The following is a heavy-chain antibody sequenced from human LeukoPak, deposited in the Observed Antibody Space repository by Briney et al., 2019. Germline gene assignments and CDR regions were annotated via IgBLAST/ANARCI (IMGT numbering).Heavy chain of an antibody. Sequence: GASVKVSCKASGYTFTGYYMHWVRQPPGQGLEWMGWINPNSGGTNYAQKFQARVTMTRDTSISTAYMELSRLRSDDTAVYYCARGSDDFWSGYSPSYWGQGTLVTVSS. J-gene: IGHJ4*02. CDR3: ARGSDDFWSGYSPSY. D-gene: IGHD3-3*01. CDR2: INPNSGGT. CDR1: GYTFTGYY. V-gene: IGHV1-2*02.